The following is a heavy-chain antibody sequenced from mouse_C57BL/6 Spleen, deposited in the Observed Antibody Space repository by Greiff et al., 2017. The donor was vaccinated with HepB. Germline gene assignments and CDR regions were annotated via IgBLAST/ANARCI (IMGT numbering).Heavy chain of an antibody. CDR3: ARGWGYDGGKYYFDY. J-gene: IGHJ2*01. CDR1: GYTFTSYW. D-gene: IGHD2-2*01. V-gene: IGHV1-50*01. CDR2: IDPSDSYT. Sequence: QVQLQQPGAELVKPGASVKLSCKASGYTFTSYWMQWVKQRPGQGLEWIGEIDPSDSYTNYNQKFKGKATLTVDTSSSTAYMQLSSLTSEDSAVYYCARGWGYDGGKYYFDYWGQGTTLTVSS.